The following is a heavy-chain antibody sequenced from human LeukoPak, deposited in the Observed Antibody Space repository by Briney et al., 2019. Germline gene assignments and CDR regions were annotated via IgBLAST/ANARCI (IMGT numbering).Heavy chain of an antibody. J-gene: IGHJ6*03. V-gene: IGHV3-30*02. CDR1: GFTFSSYG. D-gene: IGHD2-15*01. CDR3: ARGGGYCSGGSCYPHYYYYYMDV. Sequence: GGSLRLSCAASGFTFSSYGMHWVRQAPGKGLEWVAFIRYDGSNKYYADSVKGRFTISRDNSKNTLYLQMNSLRAEDTAVYYCARGGGYCSGGSCYPHYYYYYMDVWGKGTTVTVSS. CDR2: IRYDGSNK.